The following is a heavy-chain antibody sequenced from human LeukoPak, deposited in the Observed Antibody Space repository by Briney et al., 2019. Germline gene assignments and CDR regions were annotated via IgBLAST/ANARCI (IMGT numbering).Heavy chain of an antibody. V-gene: IGHV4-39*01. CDR1: GGSVTSSNYF. J-gene: IGHJ4*02. D-gene: IGHD3-3*01. CDR3: ARQRFWISYPFDS. CDR2: FFHSGNT. Sequence: SETLSLTCTLSGGSVTSSNYFWGWIRQPPGKGLEWIGTFFHSGNTYYNPSLKSRVTISADTSKNQLSLNMSSVTATDTAVYYCARQRFWISYPFDSWGQGTLVTVSS.